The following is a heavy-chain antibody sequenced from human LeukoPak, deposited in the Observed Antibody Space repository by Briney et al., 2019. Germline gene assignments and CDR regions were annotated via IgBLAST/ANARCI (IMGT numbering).Heavy chain of an antibody. CDR2: ISSSSSYI. CDR1: GFTFSSYS. Sequence: PGGFLRLSCAASGFTFSSYSMNWVRQAPGKGLEWVSSISSSSSYIYYADSVKGRFTISRDNAKNSLYLQMNSLRAEDTAVYYCARDGSGSGSYGDWYFDLWGRGTLVTVSS. J-gene: IGHJ2*01. V-gene: IGHV3-21*01. D-gene: IGHD3-10*01. CDR3: ARDGSGSGSYGDWYFDL.